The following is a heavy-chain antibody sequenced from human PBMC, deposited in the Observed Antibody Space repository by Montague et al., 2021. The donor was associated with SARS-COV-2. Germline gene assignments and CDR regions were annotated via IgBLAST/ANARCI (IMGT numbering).Heavy chain of an antibody. V-gene: IGHV4-4*02. Sequence: SETLSLTCAVSGDSISTDNWWTWVRLPPGKGLEWVGEIYHTGSTNYNPSLKSRVTISVDTSKNQFSLELSSVTAADTAVYYCARVRYYGSGTSSGMDVWGQGTTVTVSS. J-gene: IGHJ6*02. CDR1: GDSISTDNW. D-gene: IGHD3-10*01. CDR3: ARVRYYGSGTSSGMDV. CDR2: IYHTGST.